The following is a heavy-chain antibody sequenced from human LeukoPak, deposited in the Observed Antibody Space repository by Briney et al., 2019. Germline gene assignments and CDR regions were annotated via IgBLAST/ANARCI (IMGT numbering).Heavy chain of an antibody. J-gene: IGHJ4*02. D-gene: IGHD6-13*01. CDR1: GGSISSSNW. V-gene: IGHV4-4*02. CDR2: IYHSGST. Sequence: PSETLSLTCAVSGGSISSSNWWSWVRQPPGKGLEWIGEIYHSGSTNYNPSLKSRVTISVDTSKNQFSLKLSSVTAADTAVYYCARDHTTRSNFDYWGQGTLVTVSS. CDR3: ARDHTTRSNFDY.